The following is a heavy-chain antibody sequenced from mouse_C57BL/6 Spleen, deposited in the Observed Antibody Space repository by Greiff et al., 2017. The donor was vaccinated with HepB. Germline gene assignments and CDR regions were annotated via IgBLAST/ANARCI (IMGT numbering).Heavy chain of an antibody. D-gene: IGHD4-1*01. Sequence: VQLQQSGPELVKPGASVKIPCKASGYTFTDYNMDWVKQSHGKGLEWIGDINPNNGGTIYNQKFKGKATLTVDKSASTAYMELSSLTSEDTAVYYCARGNRDGDKAMDYWGQGTSVTVSS. CDR3: ARGNRDGDKAMDY. V-gene: IGHV1-18*01. CDR2: INPNNGGT. J-gene: IGHJ4*01. CDR1: GYTFTDYN.